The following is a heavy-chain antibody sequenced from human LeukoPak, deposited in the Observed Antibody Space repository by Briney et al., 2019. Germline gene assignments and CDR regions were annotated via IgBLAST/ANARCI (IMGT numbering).Heavy chain of an antibody. CDR2: ISSSSSYI. CDR3: ARLLSSSSGAYFDY. V-gene: IGHV3-21*01. D-gene: IGHD6-6*01. CDR1: GFTFSSYS. J-gene: IGHJ4*02. Sequence: GGSLRLSCAASGFTFSSYSMNWVRQAPGKGLEWVSSISSSSSYIYYADSVKGRFTIPRDNAKNSLYLQMNSLRAEDTAVYYCARLLSSSSGAYFDYWGQGTLVTVSS.